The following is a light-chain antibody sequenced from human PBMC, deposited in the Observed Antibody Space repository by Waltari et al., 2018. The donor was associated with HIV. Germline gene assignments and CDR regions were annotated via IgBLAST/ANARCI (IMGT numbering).Light chain of an antibody. CDR3: QQYGSSPRT. J-gene: IGKJ1*01. V-gene: IGKV3-20*01. CDR2: GAS. CDR1: QSVSSSY. Sequence: ELVLTQSPGTLSLSPGERATLSCRASQSVSSSYLAWYQQKPGQAPRLLIYGASSRATGIPDRFSGSGSGTGFTLTISRLEPEDFAVYYCQQYGSSPRTFGQGTKVEIK.